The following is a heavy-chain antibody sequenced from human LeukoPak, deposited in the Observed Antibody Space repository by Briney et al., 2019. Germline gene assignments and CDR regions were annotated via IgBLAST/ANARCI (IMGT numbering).Heavy chain of an antibody. D-gene: IGHD3-10*01. Sequence: SETLSLTCTVSGGSISTYYWSWIRQPPGKGLEWIGYIYDSGGTNYSPSLKSRVTISVDTSKNQFSLRLNSVTAADTAVYYCARGPMVRGLHYFDYWGQGTLVTVSS. CDR2: IYDSGGT. CDR1: GGSISTYY. J-gene: IGHJ4*02. V-gene: IGHV4-59*01. CDR3: ARGPMVRGLHYFDY.